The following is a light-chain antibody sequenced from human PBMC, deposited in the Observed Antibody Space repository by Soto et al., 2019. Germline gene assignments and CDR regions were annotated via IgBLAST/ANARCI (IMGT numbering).Light chain of an antibody. Sequence: EIVLTQSPGTLSLSPGERATLSCRASQSLSNPFLAWYQQKPGQAPRLLIYDASSRAAGVPDRFSGSGSGTDFTLTISRLEPEDFAVYYCQHYGDSLITFGPGTKVDV. J-gene: IGKJ3*01. CDR2: DAS. CDR1: QSLSNPF. CDR3: QHYGDSLIT. V-gene: IGKV3-20*01.